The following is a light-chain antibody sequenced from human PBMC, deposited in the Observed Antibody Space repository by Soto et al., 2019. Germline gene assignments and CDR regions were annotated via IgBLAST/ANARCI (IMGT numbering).Light chain of an antibody. V-gene: IGLV2-14*03. Sequence: QSALTQPASVSGSPGQSITISCTGTSSDIGGYNYVSWYRQHPGKAPKLMIYDVSRRPSGISNRFSGSKSGNTASLTISGLQAEDEADYYCSAYTTSGSRLFGGGTKVTVL. J-gene: IGLJ2*01. CDR2: DVS. CDR3: SAYTTSGSRL. CDR1: SSDIGGYNY.